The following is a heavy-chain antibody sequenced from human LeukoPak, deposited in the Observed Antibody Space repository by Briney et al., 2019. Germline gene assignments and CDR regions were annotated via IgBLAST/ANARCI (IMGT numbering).Heavy chain of an antibody. D-gene: IGHD6-19*01. V-gene: IGHV4-34*01. J-gene: IGHJ4*02. CDR2: INHSGST. CDR3: ARGGEQWLAK. Sequence: SETLSLTCAVYGGSFSGYYWSWIRQPPGKGLEWIGEINHSGSTNYNPSLKSRATISVDTSKNQFSLKLSSVTAADTAVYYCARGGEQWLAKWGQGTLVTVSS. CDR1: GGSFSGYY.